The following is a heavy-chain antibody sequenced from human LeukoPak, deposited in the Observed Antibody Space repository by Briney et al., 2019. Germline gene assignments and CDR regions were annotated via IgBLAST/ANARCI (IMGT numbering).Heavy chain of an antibody. V-gene: IGHV3-23*01. CDR2: ISGSGGST. J-gene: IGHJ6*03. D-gene: IGHD2-2*01. CDR3: AREQVVPAAMTYYYYYYMDV. CDR1: GFTFSSYA. Sequence: GGSLRLSCAASGFTFSSYAMSWVRQAPGKGLEWVSAISGSGGSTYYADSVKGRFTISRDNSKNTLYLQMNSLRAEDTAVYYCAREQVVPAAMTYYYYYYMDVWGKGTTVTISS.